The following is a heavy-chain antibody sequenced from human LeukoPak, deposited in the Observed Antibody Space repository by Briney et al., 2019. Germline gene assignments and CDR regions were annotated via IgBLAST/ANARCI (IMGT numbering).Heavy chain of an antibody. V-gene: IGHV3-33*01. Sequence: GSLRLSCAASGFTFSNYGIHWVRQAPGKGLEWMSVKSYDGSNQYYADSVKGRFTISRDNSKNTLYLHMNSLRAEDTAVYYCARGSLGIAAAGPLDYWGQGTLVTVSS. CDR2: KSYDGSNQ. CDR3: ARGSLGIAAAGPLDY. J-gene: IGHJ4*02. CDR1: GFTFSNYG. D-gene: IGHD6-13*01.